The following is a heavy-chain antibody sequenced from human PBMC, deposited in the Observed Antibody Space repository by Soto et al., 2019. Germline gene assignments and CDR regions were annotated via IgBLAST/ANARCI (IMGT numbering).Heavy chain of an antibody. J-gene: IGHJ4*02. D-gene: IGHD6-19*01. Sequence: SETLSLTCTVSGGSISSYYWSWIRQPPGKGLEWIGYIYYSGSTNYNPSLKSRVTISVDTSKNQFSLKLSSVTAADAAVYYCASGQWLVHFFDYWGQGTLVTVSS. CDR1: GGSISSYY. V-gene: IGHV4-59*01. CDR2: IYYSGST. CDR3: ASGQWLVHFFDY.